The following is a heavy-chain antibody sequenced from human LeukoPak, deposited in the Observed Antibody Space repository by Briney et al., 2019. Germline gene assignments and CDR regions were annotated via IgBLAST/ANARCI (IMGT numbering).Heavy chain of an antibody. CDR2: IYYSENT. Sequence: PSETLSLTCIVFGGSISSNSYYWGWIRQPPGKGLEWIGSIYYSENTYYNPSLKSRVTISVDTSKNQFSLKLSSVTAADTAVYYCARGRERSWFDPWGQGTLVTVSS. D-gene: IGHD5-24*01. CDR1: GGSISSNSYY. J-gene: IGHJ5*02. CDR3: ARGRERSWFDP. V-gene: IGHV4-39*07.